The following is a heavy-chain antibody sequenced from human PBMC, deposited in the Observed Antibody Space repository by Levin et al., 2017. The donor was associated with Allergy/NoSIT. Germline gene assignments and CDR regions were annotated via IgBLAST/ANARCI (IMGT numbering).Heavy chain of an antibody. V-gene: IGHV1-69*13. Sequence: SVKVSCKASGGTFSSYAISWVRQAPGQGLEWMGGIIPIFGTANYAQKFQGRVTITADESTSTAYMELSSLRSEDTAVYYCARGGEDYYDSSGTNWFDPWGQGTLVTVSS. J-gene: IGHJ5*02. CDR2: IIPIFGTA. D-gene: IGHD3-22*01. CDR1: GGTFSSYA. CDR3: ARGGEDYYDSSGTNWFDP.